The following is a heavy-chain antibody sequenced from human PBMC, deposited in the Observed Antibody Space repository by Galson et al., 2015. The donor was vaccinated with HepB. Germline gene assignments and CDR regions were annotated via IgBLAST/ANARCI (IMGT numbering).Heavy chain of an antibody. CDR1: GFTFGGHS. V-gene: IGHV3-48*02. J-gene: IGHJ6*02. CDR3: ARDRGYYDSSGYLSESYYYGMDV. D-gene: IGHD3-22*01. Sequence: SLRLSCAASGFTFGGHSMNWVRQAPGKGLEWVSYISSGGSTIYYADSVKGRFTISSDNAKNSLYVQMNSLRDEDTAVYYCARDRGYYDSSGYLSESYYYGMDVWGQGTTVTVSS. CDR2: ISSGGSTI.